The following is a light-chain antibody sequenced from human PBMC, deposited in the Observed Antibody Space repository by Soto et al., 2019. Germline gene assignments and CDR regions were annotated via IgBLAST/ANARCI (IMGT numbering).Light chain of an antibody. CDR2: GAT. J-gene: IGKJ4*01. CDR3: QQYNNWPLT. Sequence: GQKMSPAAVSVYTRERPTLSCRASQTVRDNLGWYQQKPGQPPRLLIYGATTMATGIPARFSGSGSGTEFTLTITSLQSEDFAVYYCQQYNNWPLTFGGGTNVDIK. CDR1: QTVRDN. V-gene: IGKV3D-15*01.